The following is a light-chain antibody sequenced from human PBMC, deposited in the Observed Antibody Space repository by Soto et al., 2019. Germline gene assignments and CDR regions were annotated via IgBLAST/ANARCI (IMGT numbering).Light chain of an antibody. V-gene: IGKV3-15*01. CDR3: QQDNNWPPIT. J-gene: IGKJ5*01. Sequence: EIVMTQSPATLSVSPGERATLSCRASQSVSSNSAWYQQKPGQAPRLLIYGASTRATGIPARFSGSGSGTEFTLTISNLQSEDFAVYYCQQDNNWPPITFGQGTRLEIK. CDR1: QSVSSN. CDR2: GAS.